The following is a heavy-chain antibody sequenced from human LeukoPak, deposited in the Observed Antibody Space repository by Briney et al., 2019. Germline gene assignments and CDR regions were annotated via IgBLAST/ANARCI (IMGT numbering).Heavy chain of an antibody. V-gene: IGHV1-2*06. CDR2: IHPSGGAT. D-gene: IGHD2/OR15-2a*01. CDR1: GYTFIAYH. Sequence: ASVKVSCKASGYTFIAYHMHWVRQAPGQGLEWMGRIHPSGGATNYAQSFQGRVTLTRDTSINTAYMELSRLTSDDTAVYYCARDLPFEDWGQGTLVTVSS. J-gene: IGHJ4*02. CDR3: ARDLPFED.